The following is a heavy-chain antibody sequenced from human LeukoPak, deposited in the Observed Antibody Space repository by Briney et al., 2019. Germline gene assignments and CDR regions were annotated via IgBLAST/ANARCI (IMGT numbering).Heavy chain of an antibody. CDR3: ARDWVAGVPFDAFDI. Sequence: GALRLSCASSGCLLGRYLMRWGRPAPGKGVGWVGNIKEDGSEQYYVDSVEGRFTISRDNAKNSLSLHMNSLTAEDTAMYYCARDWVAGVPFDAFDIWGQGTMVSVSS. D-gene: IGHD3-10*01. V-gene: IGHV3-7*01. CDR2: IKEDGSEQ. CDR1: GCLLGRYL. J-gene: IGHJ3*02.